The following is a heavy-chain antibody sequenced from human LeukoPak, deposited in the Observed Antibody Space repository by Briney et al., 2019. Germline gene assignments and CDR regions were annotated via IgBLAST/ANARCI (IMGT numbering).Heavy chain of an antibody. CDR2: MYYSGST. J-gene: IGHJ5*02. Sequence: KPSETLSLTCTVSGGSISSYYWSWIRRPPGKGLEWIGYMYYSGSTNYNPSLKSRVTISVDTSKNQFSLKLSSVTAADTAVYYCARRVTSNWFDPWGQGTLVTVSS. CDR3: ARRVTSNWFDP. V-gene: IGHV4-59*08. D-gene: IGHD2-21*02. CDR1: GGSISSYY.